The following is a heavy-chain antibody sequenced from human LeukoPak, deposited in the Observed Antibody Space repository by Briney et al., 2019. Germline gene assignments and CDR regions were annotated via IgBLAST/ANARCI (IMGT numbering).Heavy chain of an antibody. CDR3: ARGSYGSGSYEGNWFDP. J-gene: IGHJ5*02. CDR1: GGSIRSGSSY. CDR2: IYTSGTT. Sequence: SQTLSLTCTDSGGSIRSGSSYWSCIRQPAGKGLECLGRIYTSGTTNSNPSFKSRVDISVDTSKNQCYLKLSSVNAADTAVYYCARGSYGSGSYEGNWFDPWGQGTLVTVSS. D-gene: IGHD3-10*01. V-gene: IGHV4-61*02.